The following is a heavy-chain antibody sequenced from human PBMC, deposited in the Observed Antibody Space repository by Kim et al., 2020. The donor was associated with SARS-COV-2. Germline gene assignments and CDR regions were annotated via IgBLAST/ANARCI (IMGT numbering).Heavy chain of an antibody. J-gene: IGHJ4*02. V-gene: IGHV3-7*01. CDR2: IKQDGSEK. D-gene: IGHD3-10*01. Sequence: GGSLRLSCAASGFTFSSYWMSWVRQAPGKGLEWVANIKQDGSEKYYVDSVKGRFTISRDNAKNSLYLQMNSLRAEDTAVYYCAREYGEGQQYGYFDYWGQGTLVTVSS. CDR1: GFTFSSYW. CDR3: AREYGEGQQYGYFDY.